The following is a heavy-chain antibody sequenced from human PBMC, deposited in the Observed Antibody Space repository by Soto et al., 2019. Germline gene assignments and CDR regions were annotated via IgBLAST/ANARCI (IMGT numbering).Heavy chain of an antibody. V-gene: IGHV1-3*01. D-gene: IGHD2-2*01. CDR3: ARAWDIVLVPAAMRPFDI. CDR1: GGTFSNHA. J-gene: IGHJ3*02. CDR2: INAGNGNT. Sequence: ASVKVSCKASGGTFSNHAINWVRQAPGQGPEWMGWINAGNGNTKYSQKFQGRVTITRDTSASTAYMELSSLRSEDTAVYYCARAWDIVLVPAAMRPFDIWGQGTMVTVSS.